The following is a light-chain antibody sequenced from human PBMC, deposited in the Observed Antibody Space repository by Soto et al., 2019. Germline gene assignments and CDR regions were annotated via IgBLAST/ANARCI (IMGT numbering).Light chain of an antibody. CDR3: QQRSVWPIT. Sequence: EILLTQSQGTLSLSPGDTAPLSLRASQSVSSYLAWYQQKPGQAPRLFIYDASHRATGVPARFSGSGYGTDFTLTISGLETEDFAVYYCQQRSVWPITFGQGTKVDIK. CDR1: QSVSSY. V-gene: IGKV3-11*01. J-gene: IGKJ1*01. CDR2: DAS.